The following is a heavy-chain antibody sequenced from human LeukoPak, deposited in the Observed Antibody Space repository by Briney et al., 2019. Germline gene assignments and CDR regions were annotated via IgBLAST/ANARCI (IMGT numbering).Heavy chain of an antibody. D-gene: IGHD6-13*01. Sequence: GGSLRLSCAASGFTFSSYSMNWLRQAPGKGLEWVAVIWSDGTTKYYADTVKCRFTISRDNSENTLYLQMKSLRAEDTAVYFCARGPQSAAAGIFDYWGQGTLVTVSS. J-gene: IGHJ4*02. CDR3: ARGPQSAAAGIFDY. CDR1: GFTFSSYS. V-gene: IGHV3-33*08. CDR2: IWSDGTTK.